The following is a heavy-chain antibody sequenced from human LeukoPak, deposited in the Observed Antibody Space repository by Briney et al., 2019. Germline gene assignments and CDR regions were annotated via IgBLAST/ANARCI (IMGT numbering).Heavy chain of an antibody. CDR3: ATLGYCSSTSCYYYYYGMDV. CDR1: GFTLSSYA. Sequence: QPGGSLRLSCAASGFTLSSYAMSWVRQAPGKGLEWVSGISGSGGSTYYVDSVKGRFTISRDNTKNTLYLQMNSLRAEDTAVYYCATLGYCSSTSCYYYYYGMDVWGQGTTVTVSS. CDR2: ISGSGGST. V-gene: IGHV3-23*01. D-gene: IGHD2-2*01. J-gene: IGHJ6*02.